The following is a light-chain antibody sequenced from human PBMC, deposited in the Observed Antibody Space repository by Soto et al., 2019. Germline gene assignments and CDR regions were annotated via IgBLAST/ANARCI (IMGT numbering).Light chain of an antibody. CDR1: SSDIGGYDS. CDR2: DVT. Sequence: QSALTRSPSWSGSPVQAVTISCTGTSSDIGGYDSVSWYQQHPGKAPKVIIYDVTNRPSGVSNRFSGSKTGNTASLIISGLQAEDEADYYCSSYTSTSSYVFGSGTKVTVL. J-gene: IGLJ1*01. V-gene: IGLV2-14*01. CDR3: SSYTSTSSYV.